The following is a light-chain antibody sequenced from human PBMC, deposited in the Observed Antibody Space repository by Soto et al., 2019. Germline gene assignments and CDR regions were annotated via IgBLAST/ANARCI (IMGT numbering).Light chain of an antibody. Sequence: PGERATLSCRASQSVKNNYLRWYQQKPGQAPRLLIYAASGRATGIPDRFSGSGSGTDFTLTISRLEPEDCAVYYCQQYATSPLTFGQGTKVEIK. V-gene: IGKV3-20*01. CDR3: QQYATSPLT. J-gene: IGKJ1*01. CDR2: AAS. CDR1: QSVKNNY.